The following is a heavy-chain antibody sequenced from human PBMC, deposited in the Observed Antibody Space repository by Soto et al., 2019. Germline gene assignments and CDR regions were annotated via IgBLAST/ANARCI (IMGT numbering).Heavy chain of an antibody. J-gene: IGHJ6*03. CDR2: INAGNGNT. CDR3: ARVGTHYYYYYMDV. Sequence: ASVKVSCKASGYTFTSYAMHWVRQAPGQRLEWMGWINAGNGNTKYSQKFQGRVTITRDTSASTAYMELSSLRSEDTAVYYCARVGTHYYYYYMDVWGKGTTVTVSS. CDR1: GYTFTSYA. V-gene: IGHV1-3*01.